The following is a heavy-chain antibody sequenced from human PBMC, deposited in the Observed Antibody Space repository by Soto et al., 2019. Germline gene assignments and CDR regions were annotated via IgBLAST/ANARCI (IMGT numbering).Heavy chain of an antibody. J-gene: IGHJ6*03. CDR2: INAGNGNT. CDR3: ARVGTHYYYYYMDV. Sequence: ASVKVSCKASGYTFTSYAMHWVRQAPGQRLEWMGWINAGNGNTKYSQKFQGRVTITRDTSASTAYMELSSLRSEDTAVYYCARVGTHYYYYYMDVWGKGTTVTVSS. CDR1: GYTFTSYA. V-gene: IGHV1-3*01.